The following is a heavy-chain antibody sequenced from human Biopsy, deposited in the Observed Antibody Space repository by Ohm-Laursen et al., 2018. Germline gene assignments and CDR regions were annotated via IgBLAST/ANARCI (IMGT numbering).Heavy chain of an antibody. D-gene: IGHD2-2*01. CDR1: RDSISNYY. J-gene: IGHJ4*02. CDR2: ISYTGGI. CDR3: ARMPHFDY. V-gene: IGHV4-59*07. Sequence: SDTPSLTCTVSRDSISNYYWTWIRQSPGKGLEWLAYISYTGGITSNPSLNGRATMSLDTSKNQFSLRPIYVTPADTAVYYCARMPHFDYWGQGILVTVSS.